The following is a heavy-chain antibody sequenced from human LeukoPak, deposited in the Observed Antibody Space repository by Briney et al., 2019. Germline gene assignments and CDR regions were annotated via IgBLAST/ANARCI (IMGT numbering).Heavy chain of an antibody. CDR1: GGTFSSYA. CDR2: IIPILGIA. CDR3: ASTYYGSDPEVLKFYGMDV. J-gene: IGHJ6*02. D-gene: IGHD3-10*01. V-gene: IGHV1-69*04. Sequence: ASVKISCKASGGTFSSYAISWVRQAPGQGLEWMGRIIPILGIANYAHKFQGRVTITADKSTSTAYMELSSLRSEDTAVYYCASTYYGSDPEVLKFYGMDVWGQGTTVTVSS.